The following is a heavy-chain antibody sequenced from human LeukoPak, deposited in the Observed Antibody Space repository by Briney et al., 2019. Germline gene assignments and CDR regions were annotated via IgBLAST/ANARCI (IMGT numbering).Heavy chain of an antibody. V-gene: IGHV3-48*03. Sequence: GGSLSLSCATSGFTFSSYEMNWVRQAPGKGLEWVSYISSSGNTIYYPDSVKGRFTISRDNAKNSLYLQMNSLRAEDTAVYYCARNVLLWFGELLRDWFDPWGQGTLVTVSS. CDR3: ARNVLLWFGELLRDWFDP. D-gene: IGHD3-10*01. CDR1: GFTFSSYE. J-gene: IGHJ5*02. CDR2: ISSSGNTI.